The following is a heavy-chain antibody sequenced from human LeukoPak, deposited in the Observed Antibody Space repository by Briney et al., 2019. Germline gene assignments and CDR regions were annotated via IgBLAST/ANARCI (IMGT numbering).Heavy chain of an antibody. CDR1: GFTFSSYG. D-gene: IGHD3-10*01. V-gene: IGHV3-30*18. Sequence: PGGSLRLSCAASGFTFSSYGMHWVRQAPGKGLEWVAVISYDGSNKYYADSVEGRFTISRDNSKNTLYLQMNSLRAEDTAVYYCAKDYEWFGELLSSWGQGTLVTVSS. J-gene: IGHJ4*02. CDR3: AKDYEWFGELLSS. CDR2: ISYDGSNK.